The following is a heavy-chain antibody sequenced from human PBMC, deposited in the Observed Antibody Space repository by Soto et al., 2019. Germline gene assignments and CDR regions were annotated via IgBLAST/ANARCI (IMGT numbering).Heavy chain of an antibody. CDR1: GFTFSRYA. CDR2: ISASGGTT. Sequence: PGGSLRLSCAASGFTFSRYAMSWVRQAPGKGLEWVSTISASGGTTYYADSVKGRFTISRDNSKNIVFLQMNSLRAEDTAVFYCTKGSDPTYDTDSFDIWGRGTMVTVSS. J-gene: IGHJ3*02. D-gene: IGHD3-22*01. CDR3: TKGSDPTYDTDSFDI. V-gene: IGHV3-23*01.